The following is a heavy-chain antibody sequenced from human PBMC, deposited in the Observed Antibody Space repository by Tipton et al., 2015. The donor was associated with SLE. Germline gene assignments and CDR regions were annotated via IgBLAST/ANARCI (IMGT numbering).Heavy chain of an antibody. Sequence: TLSLTCTVSGYSISSDYYWGWIRQPPGKGLEWIGSIYHSGSTYYNPSLKSRVTISVDTSKNQFSLKLSSVTAADTAVYYCARDGGPWTWFDPWGQGTLVTVSS. V-gene: IGHV4-38-2*02. J-gene: IGHJ5*02. D-gene: IGHD3-16*01. CDR2: IYHSGST. CDR1: GYSISSDYY. CDR3: ARDGGPWTWFDP.